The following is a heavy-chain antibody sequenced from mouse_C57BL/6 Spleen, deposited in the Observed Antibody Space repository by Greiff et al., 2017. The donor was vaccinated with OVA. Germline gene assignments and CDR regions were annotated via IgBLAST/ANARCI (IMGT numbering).Heavy chain of an antibody. CDR3: AKRVPYGSHDY. CDR2: IFPGGGCT. V-gene: IGHV1-9*01. D-gene: IGHD1-1*01. J-gene: IGHJ2*01. CDR1: GYTFTGYW. Sequence: QVQLQQSGAELMKPGASVKLSCKATGYTFTGYWLEWVKQRPGHGLEWIGKIFPGGGCTNYNEKFKGKATFTADTSSNTAYMQLSSLTAEDSAIYYGAKRVPYGSHDYRGQGTTLTVSS.